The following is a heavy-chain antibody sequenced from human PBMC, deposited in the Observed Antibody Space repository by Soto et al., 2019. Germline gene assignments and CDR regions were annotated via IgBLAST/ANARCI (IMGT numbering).Heavy chain of an antibody. CDR1: GFTFSSYS. Sequence: GGSLRLSCAASGFTFSSYSMNWVRQAPGKGLEWVSSISSSSSYIYYADSVKGRFTISRDNAKNSLYLQMNSLRAEDTAVYYCARGGYCSGGSCYTAYYYYYYYMDVWGKGTTVTVSS. V-gene: IGHV3-21*01. CDR3: ARGGYCSGGSCYTAYYYYYYYMDV. J-gene: IGHJ6*03. D-gene: IGHD2-15*01. CDR2: ISSSSSYI.